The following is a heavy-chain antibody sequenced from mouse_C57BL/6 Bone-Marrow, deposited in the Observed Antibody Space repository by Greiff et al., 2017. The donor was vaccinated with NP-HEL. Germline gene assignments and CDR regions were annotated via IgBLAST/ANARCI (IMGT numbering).Heavy chain of an antibody. CDR2: INPNNGGT. CDR3: APLYYVFAY. J-gene: IGHJ3*01. CDR1: GYTFTDYY. D-gene: IGHD1-1*01. V-gene: IGHV1-26*01. Sequence: VQLQQSGPELVKPGASVKISCKASGYTFTDYYMNWVKQSHGKSLEWIGDINPNNGGTSYNQKFKGKATLTVDKSSSTAYMELRSLTSEDSAVYYCAPLYYVFAYWGQGTLVTVSA.